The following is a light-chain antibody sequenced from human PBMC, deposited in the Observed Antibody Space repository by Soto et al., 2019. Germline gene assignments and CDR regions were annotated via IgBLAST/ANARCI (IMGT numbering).Light chain of an antibody. J-gene: IGKJ4*01. CDR3: QQSYSTPHT. CDR2: APS. CDR1: QSISSY. Sequence: DIQMTQSPSSLSASVGDRVTITCRASQSISSYLNWYQQKPRKAPKLLIYAPSSLQSGVPSRFSGSGSGTDFTLTISSLQPEDFATYYCQQSYSTPHTFGGGTKVEIK. V-gene: IGKV1-39*01.